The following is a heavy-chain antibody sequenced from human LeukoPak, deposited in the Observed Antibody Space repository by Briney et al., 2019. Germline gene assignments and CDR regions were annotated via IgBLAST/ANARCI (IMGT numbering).Heavy chain of an antibody. CDR3: ARFSSSWYWLDP. J-gene: IGHJ5*02. Sequence: GGSLRLSCAVSGFTFSSCGMHWVRQAPGKGLEWVAVISYDGSNKYYADSVKGRFTISRDNSKNTLYLQMNSLRAEDTAVYYCARFSSSWYWLDPWGQGTLVTVSS. V-gene: IGHV3-30*03. CDR2: ISYDGSNK. CDR1: GFTFSSCG. D-gene: IGHD6-13*01.